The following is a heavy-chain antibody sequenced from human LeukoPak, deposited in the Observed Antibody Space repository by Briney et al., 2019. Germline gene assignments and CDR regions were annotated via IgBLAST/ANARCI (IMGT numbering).Heavy chain of an antibody. CDR3: AREEMEVAGLQY. CDR2: INREGRRA. D-gene: IGHD6-19*01. J-gene: IGHJ4*01. CDR1: GFTFSNYW. V-gene: IGHV3-74*01. Sequence: PGGSLRLSCAASGFTFSNYWMYWVRQAPGKSPVWVSRINREGRRATYADSVKGRFTISRDNANNTLFLQMINLRVDDTAVYYCAREEMEVAGLQYWGQGTLVTVSS.